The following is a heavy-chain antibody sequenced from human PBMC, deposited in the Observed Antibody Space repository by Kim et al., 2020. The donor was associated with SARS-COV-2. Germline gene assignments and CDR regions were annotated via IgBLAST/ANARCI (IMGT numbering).Heavy chain of an antibody. CDR2: IWYDGSNK. CDR1: GFTFSSYG. V-gene: IGHV3-33*01. J-gene: IGHJ6*02. CDR3: ARDGMVRGVGGYGMAV. Sequence: GGSLRLSCAASGFTFSSYGMHWVRQAPGKGLEWVAVIWYDGSNKYYADSVKGRFTISRDNSKNTLYLQMNSLRAEDTAVYYCARDGMVRGVGGYGMAVWGQGTTVTVSS. D-gene: IGHD3-10*01.